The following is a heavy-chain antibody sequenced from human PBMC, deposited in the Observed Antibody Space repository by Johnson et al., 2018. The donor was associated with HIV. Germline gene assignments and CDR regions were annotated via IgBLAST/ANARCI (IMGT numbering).Heavy chain of an antibody. J-gene: IGHJ3*02. CDR1: GFTVSSNY. CDR2: IYSGGST. V-gene: IGHV3-53*01. Sequence: VQLVESGGGLIQPGGSLRLSCAASGFTVSSNYMSWVRQAPGKGLEWVSVIYSGGSTYYADSVKGRFTISRDNAKNSLYLQMNSLRAEDTALYYCARGLVLPYAPFDIWGQGTMVTVSS. D-gene: IGHD2-2*01. CDR3: ARGLVLPYAPFDI.